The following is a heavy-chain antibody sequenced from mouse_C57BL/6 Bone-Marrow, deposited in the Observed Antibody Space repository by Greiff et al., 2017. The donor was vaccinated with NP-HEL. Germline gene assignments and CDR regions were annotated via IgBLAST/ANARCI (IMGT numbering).Heavy chain of an antibody. CDR2: IHPNSGST. Sequence: QVQLKQPGAELVKPGASVKLSCKASGYTFTSYWMHWVKQRPGQGLEWIGMIHPNSGSTNYNEKFKSKATLTVDKSSSTAYMQLSSLTSEDSAVYYCARPLYYDHWYFDVWGTGTTVTVSS. CDR1: GYTFTSYW. J-gene: IGHJ1*03. CDR3: ARPLYYDHWYFDV. V-gene: IGHV1-64*01. D-gene: IGHD2-4*01.